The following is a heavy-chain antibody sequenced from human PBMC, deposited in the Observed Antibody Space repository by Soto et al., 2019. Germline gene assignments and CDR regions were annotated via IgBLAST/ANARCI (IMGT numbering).Heavy chain of an antibody. J-gene: IGHJ4*02. D-gene: IGHD5-12*01. CDR2: TYPSGST. CDR3: AREGGYDSPHGC. CDR1: GGFISNGDYH. Sequence: QVQLQESGPGLVKPSQTLSLICTVSGGFISNGDYHWSWIRQPPGKGLEWIGYTYPSGSTYYNASFRSRVTISIDASKIQYSLKLNSVTAADTAVYYCAREGGYDSPHGCWGQGTLVTVSS. V-gene: IGHV4-30-4*01.